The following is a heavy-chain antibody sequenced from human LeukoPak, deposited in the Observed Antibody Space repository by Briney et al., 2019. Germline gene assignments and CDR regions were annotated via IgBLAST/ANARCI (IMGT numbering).Heavy chain of an antibody. J-gene: IGHJ4*02. D-gene: IGHD3-10*01. V-gene: IGHV3-9*01. CDR2: ISWNSGSI. Sequence: GRSLRLSCAASGFTFDDYAMHWVRQAPGKGLEWVSGISWNSGSIGYADSVKGRFTISRDNAKNSLYLQMNSLRAEDTALYYCAKDIWITMVRGIDYWGQGTLVTVSS. CDR3: AKDIWITMVRGIDY. CDR1: GFTFDDYA.